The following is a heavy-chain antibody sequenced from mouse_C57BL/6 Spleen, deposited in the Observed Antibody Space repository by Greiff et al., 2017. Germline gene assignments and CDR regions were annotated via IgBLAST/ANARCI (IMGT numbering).Heavy chain of an antibody. V-gene: IGHV5-4*01. Sequence: EVMLVESGGGLVKPGGSLKLSCAASGFTFSSYAMSWVRQTPEKRLEWVATISDGGSYTYYPDNVKGRFTISRDNATNNLYLQMSHLTSEDTAMYYCARDRAVVARDYAMDYWGQGTSVTVSS. CDR1: GFTFSSYA. CDR3: ARDRAVVARDYAMDY. CDR2: ISDGGSYT. D-gene: IGHD1-1*01. J-gene: IGHJ4*01.